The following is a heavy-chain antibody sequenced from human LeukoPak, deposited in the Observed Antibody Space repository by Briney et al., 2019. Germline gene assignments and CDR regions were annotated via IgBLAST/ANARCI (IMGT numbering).Heavy chain of an antibody. CDR3: ARLVYRNFPNDY. CDR2: ISYRGST. V-gene: IGHV4-59*01. Sequence: PSETLSLTCTVPAGSISSYYWSWIRRPPRRGLEWLGDISYRGSTIYTPSLKSRVTISVDTSKNQFSLKLSSVTAADTAVYYCARLVYRNFPNDYGGQGPRVTVSS. J-gene: IGHJ4*02. D-gene: IGHD4-11*01. CDR1: AGSISSYY.